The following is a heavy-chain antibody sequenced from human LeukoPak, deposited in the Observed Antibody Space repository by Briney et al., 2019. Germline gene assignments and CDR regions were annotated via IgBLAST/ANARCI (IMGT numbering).Heavy chain of an antibody. Sequence: GGSLGLSCAASGFTFSSYGMHWVRQAPGKGLEWVAVISYDGSNKYYADSVKGRFTISRDNSKNTLYLQMNSLRAEDTAVYYCAKANDILTGPFDYWGQGTLVTVSS. V-gene: IGHV3-30*18. CDR1: GFTFSSYG. CDR2: ISYDGSNK. J-gene: IGHJ4*02. D-gene: IGHD3-9*01. CDR3: AKANDILTGPFDY.